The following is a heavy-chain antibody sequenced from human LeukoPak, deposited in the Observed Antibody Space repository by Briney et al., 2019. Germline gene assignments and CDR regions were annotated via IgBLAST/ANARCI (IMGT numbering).Heavy chain of an antibody. CDR2: IFPSGGEI. Sequence: GGSLRLSCAASRLSLSTYGMTWVRQAPGKGLEWVSSIFPSGGEIHYADSVRGRFTISRDNSKSTLSLQMNSLRAEDTAIYYCATYRQVLLPFESWGQGTLVTVSS. D-gene: IGHD2-8*02. CDR3: ATYRQVLLPFES. CDR1: RLSLSTYG. V-gene: IGHV3-23*01. J-gene: IGHJ4*02.